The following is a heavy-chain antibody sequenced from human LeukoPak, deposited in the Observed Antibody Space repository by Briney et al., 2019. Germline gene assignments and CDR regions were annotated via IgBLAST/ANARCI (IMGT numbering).Heavy chain of an antibody. V-gene: IGHV3-21*01. CDR1: GFTFSSYG. CDR2: ISTSSSYI. J-gene: IGHJ4*02. Sequence: GGSLRLSCAASGFTFSSYGMHWVRQAPGKGLEWVSSISTSSSYIYYADSVKGRFTIFRDNAKNSLYLQMNSLRAEDTAVYYCARVSGTFGELYWGQGTLVTVSS. D-gene: IGHD3-10*01. CDR3: ARVSGTFGELY.